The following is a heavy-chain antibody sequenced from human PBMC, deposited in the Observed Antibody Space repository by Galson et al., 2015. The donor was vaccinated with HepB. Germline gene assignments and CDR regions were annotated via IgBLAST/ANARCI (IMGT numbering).Heavy chain of an antibody. CDR2: IYHGGST. CDR1: GGSISSNNW. V-gene: IGHV4-4*02. Sequence: ETLSLTCAVSGGSISSNNWWSWVRQSPGKGLGRIGEIYHGGSTSYNPSLKSRVTISVDKSKNQFSLKLSSVTAADTAVYYCARFREGGGWLDYWGQGILVTVSS. J-gene: IGHJ4*02. CDR3: ARFREGGGWLDY. D-gene: IGHD6-19*01.